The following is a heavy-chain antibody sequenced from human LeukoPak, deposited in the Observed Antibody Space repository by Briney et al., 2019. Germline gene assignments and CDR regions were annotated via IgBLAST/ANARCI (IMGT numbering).Heavy chain of an antibody. J-gene: IGHJ4*02. CDR3: ARRARYYYDSSGYFYFDY. V-gene: IGHV5-51*01. CDR1: GYSFTSYW. Sequence: GESLKISCKGSGYSFTSYWIGWVRQKPGKGLEWMGIIYPGDSDTRYSPSFQGQVTISADKSISTAYLQWSSLKASDTAMYYCARRARYYYDSSGYFYFDYWGQGTLVTVSS. CDR2: IYPGDSDT. D-gene: IGHD3-22*01.